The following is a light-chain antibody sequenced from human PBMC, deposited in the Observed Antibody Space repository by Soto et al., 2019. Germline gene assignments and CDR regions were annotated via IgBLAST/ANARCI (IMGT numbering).Light chain of an antibody. CDR2: SNN. J-gene: IGLJ1*01. CDR3: AAWDGSLNGYV. V-gene: IGLV1-44*01. Sequence: QLVLTQPPSTSGTPGQRVTISCSGSSSNIGTNTVNWYQHLPGTAPKLLIYSNNQRPSGVPDRFSGSKSGTSASLAVSGLQSEDEADYYCAAWDGSLNGYVFGTGTKVTVL. CDR1: SSNIGTNT.